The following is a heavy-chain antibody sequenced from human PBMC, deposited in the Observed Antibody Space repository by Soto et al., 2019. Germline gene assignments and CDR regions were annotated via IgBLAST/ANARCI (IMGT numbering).Heavy chain of an antibody. Sequence: PXGSLILSCAASGFTFSSYAMSWVRQAPGKGLEWVSAISGSGGSTYYADSVKGRFTISRDNSKNTLYLQMNSLRAEDTAVYYCAKDRGYSYGFIDYWGQGTLVTVSS. V-gene: IGHV3-23*01. CDR3: AKDRGYSYGFIDY. J-gene: IGHJ4*02. CDR1: GFTFSSYA. D-gene: IGHD5-18*01. CDR2: ISGSGGST.